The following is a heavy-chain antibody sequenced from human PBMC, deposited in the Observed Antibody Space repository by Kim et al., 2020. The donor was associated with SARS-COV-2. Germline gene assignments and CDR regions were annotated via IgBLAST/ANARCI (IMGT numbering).Heavy chain of an antibody. CDR1: GYTFTTYD. CDR2: MNPKSGNT. J-gene: IGHJ6*02. D-gene: IGHD2-15*01. V-gene: IGHV1-8*01. Sequence: ASVKVSCKASGYTFTTYDINWVRQATGQGLEWMGWMNPKSGNTGYAQKFQGRVTMTRNTSISTAYMELSSLRSEDTAVYYCARTLGCCGGSCYYYYGMDVWGQGTTVTVSS. CDR3: ARTLGCCGGSCYYYYGMDV.